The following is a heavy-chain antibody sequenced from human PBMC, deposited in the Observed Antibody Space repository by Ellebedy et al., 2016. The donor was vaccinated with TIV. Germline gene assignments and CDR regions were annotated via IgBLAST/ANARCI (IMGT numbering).Heavy chain of an antibody. CDR1: GFTFNNYA. Sequence: PGGSLRLSCAASGFTFNNYAMSWVRQAPGKGLEWVSGISGSGGRTYYADSVKGRFTISRDNTKNTLYLQMNSLRAEDTAVYYCAKDRIVGARKFDDWGQGTLVTVSS. V-gene: IGHV3-23*01. J-gene: IGHJ4*02. CDR3: AKDRIVGARKFDD. CDR2: ISGSGGRT. D-gene: IGHD1-26*01.